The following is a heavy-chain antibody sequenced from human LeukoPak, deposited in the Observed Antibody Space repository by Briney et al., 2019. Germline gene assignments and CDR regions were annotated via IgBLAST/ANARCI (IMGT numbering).Heavy chain of an antibody. Sequence: GGSLRLSCAASGFTFDDYGMSWVRQAPGKGLEWVSYISSSGNTIYYADSVKGRFTISRDNSKNTLYLQMNSLRAEDTAVYYCAKDESGSAFDYWGQGTLVTVSS. D-gene: IGHD1-26*01. V-gene: IGHV3-23*01. J-gene: IGHJ4*02. CDR3: AKDESGSAFDY. CDR1: GFTFDDYG. CDR2: ISSSGNTI.